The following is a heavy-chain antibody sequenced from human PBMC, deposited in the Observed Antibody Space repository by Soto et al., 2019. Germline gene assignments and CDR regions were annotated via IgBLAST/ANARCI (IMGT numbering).Heavy chain of an antibody. CDR3: ARTDIVVVPAAMYYYGMDV. CDR2: IDPSDSYT. J-gene: IGHJ6*02. D-gene: IGHD2-2*01. CDR1: GYSFTSYW. Sequence: PGESLKISCKGSGYSFTSYWIGWVRQMPGKGLEWMGRIDPSDSYTNYSPSFQGHVTISADKSISTAYLQWSSLKASDTAMYYCARTDIVVVPAAMYYYGMDVWGQGTTVTVSS. V-gene: IGHV5-10-1*01.